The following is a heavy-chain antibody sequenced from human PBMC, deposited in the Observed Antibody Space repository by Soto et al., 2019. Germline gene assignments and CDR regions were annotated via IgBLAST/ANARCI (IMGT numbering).Heavy chain of an antibody. D-gene: IGHD6-19*01. CDR2: TYYRSKWYN. J-gene: IGHJ5*02. Sequence: SQTLSLTCAISGDSVSSNSAAWNWIRQSPSRGLEWLGRTYYRSKWYNDYAVSVKTRITINPDTSKNQFSLQLNSVTPEDTAVYYCAREVEEQWLVRWGRNWFDPWGQGTLVTVSS. V-gene: IGHV6-1*01. CDR1: GDSVSSNSAA. CDR3: AREVEEQWLVRWGRNWFDP.